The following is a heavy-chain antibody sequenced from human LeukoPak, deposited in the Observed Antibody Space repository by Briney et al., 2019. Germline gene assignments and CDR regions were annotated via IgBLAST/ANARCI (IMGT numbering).Heavy chain of an antibody. J-gene: IGHJ4*02. CDR3: ARSPGMNTGSYEDYFDY. Sequence: RGSLRLSCAASGFTFSSYWMSWVRQAPGRGLEWVANIKRDGSEKYYVDSVKGRFTISRDNANNSLYLQINSLRAEDTAVYYCARSPGMNTGSYEDYFDYWGQGTLVTVSS. D-gene: IGHD1-26*01. V-gene: IGHV3-7*01. CDR2: IKRDGSEK. CDR1: GFTFSSYW.